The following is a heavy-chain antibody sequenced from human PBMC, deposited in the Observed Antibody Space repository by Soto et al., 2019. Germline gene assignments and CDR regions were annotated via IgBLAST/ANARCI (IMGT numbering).Heavy chain of an antibody. CDR3: ARDYSSGWPYGMDV. Sequence: ASVKVACKASGYTFTSYGISWVRQAPGQGLGWMGWISAYNGNTNYAQKLQGRVTMTTDTSTSTAYMELRSLRSDDTAVYYCARDYSSGWPYGMDVWGQGTTVTVSS. CDR1: GYTFTSYG. J-gene: IGHJ6*02. V-gene: IGHV1-18*01. CDR2: ISAYNGNT. D-gene: IGHD6-19*01.